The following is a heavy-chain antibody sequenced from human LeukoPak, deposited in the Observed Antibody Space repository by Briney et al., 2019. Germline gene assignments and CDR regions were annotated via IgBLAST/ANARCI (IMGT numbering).Heavy chain of an antibody. J-gene: IGHJ3*02. CDR2: IYHSWST. CDR3: ARVRYYYDSSAYHDAFDI. D-gene: IGHD3-22*01. V-gene: IGHV4-38-2*01. Sequence: SETLSLTCAVSGYSISSGYYWGWIRQPPGKGLEWIGSIYHSWSTYYNPSLKSRVTISVDTSKKQFSLKLSSVTAADTAVYFCARVRYYYDSSAYHDAFDIWGQGTMVTVSS. CDR1: GYSISSGYY.